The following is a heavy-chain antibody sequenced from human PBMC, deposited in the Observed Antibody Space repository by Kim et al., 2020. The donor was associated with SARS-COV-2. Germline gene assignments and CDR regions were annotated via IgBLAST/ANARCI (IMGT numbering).Heavy chain of an antibody. V-gene: IGHV3-23*01. CDR3: AKDQGYSSGWYYFDY. J-gene: IGHJ4*02. CDR2: ISGSGGST. CDR1: GFTFSSYA. D-gene: IGHD6-19*01. Sequence: GGSLRLSCAASGFTFSSYAMTWVRQAPGKGLEWVSAISGSGGSTYYADSVKGRFTISRDNSKNTLYLQMNSLRAEDTAVYYCAKDQGYSSGWYYFDYWGQGTLVTVSS.